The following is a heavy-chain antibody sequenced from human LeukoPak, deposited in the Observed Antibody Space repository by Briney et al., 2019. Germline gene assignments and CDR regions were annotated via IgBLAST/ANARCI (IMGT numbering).Heavy chain of an antibody. D-gene: IGHD2-8*01. CDR3: AREMGYYYYGMDV. CDR1: GFTFSSYW. J-gene: IGHJ6*02. CDR2: IKQDGSEK. Sequence: GGSPRLSCAASGFTFSSYWMSWVRQAPGKGLEWVANIKQDGSEKYYVDSVRGRFTISRDNAKNSLYLQMNSLRAEDTAVYYCAREMGYYYYGMDVWGQGTTVTVSS. V-gene: IGHV3-7*01.